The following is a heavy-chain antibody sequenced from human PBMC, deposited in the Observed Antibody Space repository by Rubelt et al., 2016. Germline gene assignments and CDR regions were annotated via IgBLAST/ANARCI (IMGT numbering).Heavy chain of an antibody. D-gene: IGHD3-22*01. V-gene: IGHV1-46*01. CDR3: ARVYDSSDTYYFDY. J-gene: IGHJ4*02. CDR1: GYTFTSYY. CDR2: ITHSGGST. Sequence: QVQLVQSGAEVKKPGASVKVSCKASGYTFTSYYMHWVRQAPGQGLEWMGIITHSGGSTSYAQNVQGRVTMTRETSTSTVYMELSSLRSEDTAVYYCARVYDSSDTYYFDYWGQGTLVTVSS.